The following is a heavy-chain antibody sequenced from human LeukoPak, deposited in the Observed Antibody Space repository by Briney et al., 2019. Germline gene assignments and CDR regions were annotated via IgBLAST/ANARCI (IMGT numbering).Heavy chain of an antibody. Sequence: QSGGSLRLSCVASGFTFSNYWIPWVRQAPGKGPEWVANIKEDGSDKNYVDSVKGRFTISRDNAKKSLYLQMNSLRAEDTAVYYCARGSNGALDIWGQGTMVTVSS. D-gene: IGHD1-26*01. CDR2: IKEDGSDK. J-gene: IGHJ3*02. CDR1: GFTFSNYW. V-gene: IGHV3-7*01. CDR3: ARGSNGALDI.